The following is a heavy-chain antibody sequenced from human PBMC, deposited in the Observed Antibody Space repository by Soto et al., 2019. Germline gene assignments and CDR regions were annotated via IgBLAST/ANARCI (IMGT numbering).Heavy chain of an antibody. Sequence: PPETLARTFPVSCCSVSSRYYCGWPRQSPGRGLEWSGSTYHRGRTSYTPPLKSRGSISVDTSKTQSSMKLSSVTAADTAAYSCAGLAPIAEADGLDVGGQGPTLT. CDR2: TYHRGRT. V-gene: IGHV4-38-2*01. CDR1: CCSVSSRYY. CDR3: AGLAPIAEADGLDV. J-gene: IGHJ6*02. D-gene: IGHD6-19*01.